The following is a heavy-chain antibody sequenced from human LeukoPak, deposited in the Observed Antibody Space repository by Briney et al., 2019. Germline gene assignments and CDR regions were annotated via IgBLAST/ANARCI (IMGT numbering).Heavy chain of an antibody. CDR3: AKADIVVVVAAIVDY. J-gene: IGHJ4*02. CDR2: ISGSGGST. D-gene: IGHD2-15*01. Sequence: TGGSLRLSCAASGFTFSSYAMSWVRQAPGKGLEWVSAISGSGGSTYYADSVKGRFTISRDNSKNTLYLQMNSLRAEDTAVYYCAKADIVVVVAAIVDYWGQGTLVTVSS. V-gene: IGHV3-23*01. CDR1: GFTFSSYA.